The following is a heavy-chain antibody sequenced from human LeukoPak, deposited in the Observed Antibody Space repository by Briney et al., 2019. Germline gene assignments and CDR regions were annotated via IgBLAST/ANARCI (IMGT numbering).Heavy chain of an antibody. Sequence: RPGGSLRLSCAASGFTFDDYGMSWVRHAPGKGLEWVSGINWNGGSTGYADSLKGRFTISRENAKNSLYLQMNSLRAEDTALYYCARDYWDSSGYLDYWGQGTLVTVSS. V-gene: IGHV3-20*04. CDR2: INWNGGST. J-gene: IGHJ4*02. CDR1: GFTFDDYG. CDR3: ARDYWDSSGYLDY. D-gene: IGHD3-22*01.